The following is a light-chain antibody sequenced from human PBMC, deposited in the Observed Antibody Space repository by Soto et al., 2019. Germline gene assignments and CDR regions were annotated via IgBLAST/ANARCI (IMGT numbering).Light chain of an antibody. CDR2: YAS. J-gene: IGKJ4*01. CDR3: QQYNSCPLT. V-gene: IGKV1-5*01. CDR1: QSISFW. Sequence: DIQMTQSPSTLSASVGDRVTITCRASQSISFWLAWYQQKPGSAPNLLIYYASTLGGGVPSRFSGSGSGTEFTLTISNLQPDDFASYYCQQYNSCPLTFGGGTRVEIK.